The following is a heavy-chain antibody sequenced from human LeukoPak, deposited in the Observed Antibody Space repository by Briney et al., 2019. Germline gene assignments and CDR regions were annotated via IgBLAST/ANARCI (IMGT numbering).Heavy chain of an antibody. CDR1: GGSISSGGYS. CDR3: ARRSGYLDV. Sequence: SETLSLTCAVSGGSISSGGYSWSWIRQPPGKGLEWIGYIYHSGSTYYNPSLKSRVTISVDRSKNQFSLKLSSVTAADTAVYYCARRSGYLDVWDQGTTVTVSS. V-gene: IGHV4-30-2*01. CDR2: IYHSGST. J-gene: IGHJ6*02. D-gene: IGHD3-22*01.